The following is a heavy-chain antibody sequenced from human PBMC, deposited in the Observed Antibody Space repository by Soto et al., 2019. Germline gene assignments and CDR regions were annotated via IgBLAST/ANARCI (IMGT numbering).Heavy chain of an antibody. CDR1: GYSFTSYW. Sequence: PGESLKISCKGSGYSFTSYWIGWVRQMPGKGLEWMGIIYPGDSDTRYSPSFQGQVTISADKSISTAYLQWSSLKASDTAMYYCARHLKPSFGVVITNYGMDVWGQGTTVTVSS. CDR2: IYPGDSDT. V-gene: IGHV5-51*01. D-gene: IGHD3-3*01. CDR3: ARHLKPSFGVVITNYGMDV. J-gene: IGHJ6*02.